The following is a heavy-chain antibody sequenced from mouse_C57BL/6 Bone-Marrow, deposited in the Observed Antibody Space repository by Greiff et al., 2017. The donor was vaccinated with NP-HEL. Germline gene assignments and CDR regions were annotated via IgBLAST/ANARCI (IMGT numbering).Heavy chain of an antibody. CDR1: GYTFTSYW. CDR2: IHPNSGST. D-gene: IGHD1-1*01. Sequence: QVQLQQPGAELVKPGASVKLSCKASGYTFTSYWMHWVKQRPGQGLEWIGMIHPNSGSTNYNEKFKSKATLTVDNSSSTAYMQLSSLTSEDSAVYYCARGVLRPYFDVWGTGTTVTVSS. J-gene: IGHJ1*03. CDR3: ARGVLRPYFDV. V-gene: IGHV1-64*01.